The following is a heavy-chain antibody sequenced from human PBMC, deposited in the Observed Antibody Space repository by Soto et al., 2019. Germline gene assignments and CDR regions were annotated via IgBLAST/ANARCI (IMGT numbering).Heavy chain of an antibody. Sequence: EVQLVESGGGLVQPGGSLRLSCAASGFTVSNNYMCCVRQAPGKGLEWVSLSYSGGVIHYADSVRGRFTISRDNSRNTLYLQMNSLSADDTAVYYCAKRGTTVTTSLWYWGQGTLVTVSS. J-gene: IGHJ4*02. V-gene: IGHV3-66*01. CDR3: AKRGTTVTTSLWY. CDR1: GFTVSNNY. CDR2: SYSGGVI. D-gene: IGHD4-17*01.